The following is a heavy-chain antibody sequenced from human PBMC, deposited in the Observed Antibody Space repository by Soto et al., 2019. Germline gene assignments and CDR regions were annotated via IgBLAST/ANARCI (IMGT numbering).Heavy chain of an antibody. D-gene: IGHD1-26*01. CDR2: IYHSGIT. CDR3: AREDMSGTYYFDS. CDR1: GGSVSSETHF. J-gene: IGHJ4*02. V-gene: IGHV4-61*03. Sequence: SETLSLTCAVFGGSVSSETHFWSGIRQHPGKGLEWIGYIYHSGITNSNPSLKGRLTISVDKSTNHFSLSLASVTAADTAIYYCAREDMSGTYYFDSWGQGTRVTVSS.